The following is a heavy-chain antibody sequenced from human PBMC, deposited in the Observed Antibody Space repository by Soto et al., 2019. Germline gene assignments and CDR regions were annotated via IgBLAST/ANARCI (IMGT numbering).Heavy chain of an antibody. D-gene: IGHD1-26*01. CDR1: GYTFTSYD. CDR2: MNPNSGKT. Sequence: QVQLVQSGAEVKKPGASVKVSCKASGYTFTSYDINWVRQASGQGLEWLGWMNPNSGKTGYAQKFQGRVTMTRDTSTSTAYVELTSLTYADSAVYYCARNIWETGDFDYWGRGTLVTVSS. V-gene: IGHV1-8*01. CDR3: ARNIWETGDFDY. J-gene: IGHJ4*01.